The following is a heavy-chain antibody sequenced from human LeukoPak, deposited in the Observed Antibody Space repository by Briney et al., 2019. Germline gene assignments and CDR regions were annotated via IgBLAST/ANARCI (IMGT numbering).Heavy chain of an antibody. CDR1: GSTFSSYW. Sequence: GRCLRLSCAASGSTFSSYWMRSVRHAPGEGLVWVSRINSDGSSTSYADSVNGRFTISRDNAKNTLYLQMNSLRAEDTAVYYCARNLIGYYAFDLWGQGTMVTVSS. V-gene: IGHV3-74*01. J-gene: IGHJ3*01. D-gene: IGHD6-25*01. CDR3: ARNLIGYYAFDL. CDR2: INSDGSST.